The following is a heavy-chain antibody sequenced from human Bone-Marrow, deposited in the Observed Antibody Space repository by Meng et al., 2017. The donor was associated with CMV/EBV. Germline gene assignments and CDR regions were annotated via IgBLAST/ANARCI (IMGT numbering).Heavy chain of an antibody. CDR2: ISAYNGSA. J-gene: IGHJ3*01. D-gene: IGHD5/OR15-5a*01. V-gene: IGHV1-18*01. CDR1: GYTFTSYG. CDR3: ARRKGVMVSGQARSSDAFDV. Sequence: ASVKVSCKASGYTFTSYGISWVRQAPGQGLEWMGWISAYNGSANYAQKFQGRVIMTRDTSTATAFLEVRSLTADDTAVYYCARRKGVMVSGQARSSDAFDVWGQGTMVTVSS.